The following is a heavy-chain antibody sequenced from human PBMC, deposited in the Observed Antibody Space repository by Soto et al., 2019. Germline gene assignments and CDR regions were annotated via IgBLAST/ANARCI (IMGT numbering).Heavy chain of an antibody. CDR1: GFTFRVYT. V-gene: IGHV3-48*04. CDR3: AREGINNYNEYYFDS. J-gene: IGHJ4*02. CDR2: ISDTGRTL. Sequence: SCEASGFTFRVYTMSWVRQAPGKGLEWISDISDTGRTLRYADSGKGRFTISRDDAKTSLYLQMNSLRAEDTAVYYCAREGINNYNEYYFDSWGQGTVVTVSS. D-gene: IGHD4-4*01.